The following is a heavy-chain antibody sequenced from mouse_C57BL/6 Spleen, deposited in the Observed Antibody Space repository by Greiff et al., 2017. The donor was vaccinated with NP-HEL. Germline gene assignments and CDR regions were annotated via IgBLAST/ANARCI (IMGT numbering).Heavy chain of an antibody. J-gene: IGHJ1*03. V-gene: IGHV1-54*01. CDR3: ARKVYYGNWYFDV. CDR1: GYAFTNYL. CDR2: INPGSGGT. Sequence: QVQLQQSGAELVRPGTSVKVSCKASGYAFTNYLIEWVKQRPGQGLEWIGVINPGSGGTNYTEKFKGKATLTADKSSSTAYMQLSSLTSEDSAVYFCARKVYYGNWYFDVWGTGTTVTVSS. D-gene: IGHD2-1*01.